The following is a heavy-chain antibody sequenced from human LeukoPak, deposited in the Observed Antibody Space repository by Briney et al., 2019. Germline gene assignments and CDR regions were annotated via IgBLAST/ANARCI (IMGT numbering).Heavy chain of an antibody. J-gene: IGHJ4*02. D-gene: IGHD3-22*01. CDR2: INPNSGGT. CDR1: GYIFTGYY. CDR3: ARDDYYDSSGYYTL. V-gene: IGHV1-2*02. Sequence: GASVKVSCKASGYIFTGYYMHWVRQAPGQGLEWMGWINPNSGGTNYAQKFQGRVTMTRDTSITTAYMELSRLRSDDTAVYYCARDDYYDSSGYYTLWGQGTLVTVSS.